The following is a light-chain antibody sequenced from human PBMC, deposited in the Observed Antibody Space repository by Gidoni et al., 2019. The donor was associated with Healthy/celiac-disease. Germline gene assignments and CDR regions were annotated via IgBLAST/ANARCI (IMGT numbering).Light chain of an antibody. J-gene: IGKJ2*01. CDR2: AAS. CDR3: QQYNSYSRFT. Sequence: DIQMTQSPSTLSASVGDRVTITCRASQSISSWLAWYQQKPGKAPKLLIYAASSLESGVPSRFSGSGSVTDFTLTISRLQPDDFATYYCQQYNSYSRFTFGQGTKLEIK. CDR1: QSISSW. V-gene: IGKV1-5*01.